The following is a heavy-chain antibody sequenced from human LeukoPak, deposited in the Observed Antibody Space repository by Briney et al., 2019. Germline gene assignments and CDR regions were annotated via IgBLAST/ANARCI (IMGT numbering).Heavy chain of an antibody. Sequence: SETLSLTCAVYGGSFSGYYWSWIRQPPGKVLEWIGEINHSGSTNYNPSLKSRVTISVDTSKNQFSLKLSSVTAADTAVYYCARVVYDFWSGYRLAAFDIWGQGTMVTVSS. CDR2: INHSGST. J-gene: IGHJ3*02. CDR1: GGSFSGYY. V-gene: IGHV4-34*01. CDR3: ARVVYDFWSGYRLAAFDI. D-gene: IGHD3-3*01.